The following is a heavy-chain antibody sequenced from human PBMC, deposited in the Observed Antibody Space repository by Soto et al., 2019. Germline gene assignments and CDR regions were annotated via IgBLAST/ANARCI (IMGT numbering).Heavy chain of an antibody. Sequence: SETLSLTRTVSGCSLSSSTYHRAWIRQPPGKGLEWIASIYYTGTTYYSPSLKSRVTISVDTSKNHFSLKLSSVTAADTAVYYCSRERESASEHWGQGTLVTVSS. CDR3: SRERESASEH. J-gene: IGHJ4*02. CDR1: GCSLSSSTYH. CDR2: IYYTGTT. V-gene: IGHV4-39*02.